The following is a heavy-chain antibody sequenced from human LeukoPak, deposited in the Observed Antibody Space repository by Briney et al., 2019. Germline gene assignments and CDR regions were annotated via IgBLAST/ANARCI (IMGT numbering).Heavy chain of an antibody. CDR1: GGSFSGYY. Sequence: SETLSLTCAVYGGSFSGYYWSWIRQPPGKGLEWIGEINHSGSTNYNPSLKSRVTISVDTSKNQFSLKLSSVTAADTAVYYCARLQRLVLWGQGTLVTVSS. V-gene: IGHV4-34*01. D-gene: IGHD6-13*01. J-gene: IGHJ4*02. CDR3: ARLQRLVL. CDR2: INHSGST.